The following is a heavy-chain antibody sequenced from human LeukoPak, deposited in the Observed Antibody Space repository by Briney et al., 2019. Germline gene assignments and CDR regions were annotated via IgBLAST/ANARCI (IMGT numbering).Heavy chain of an antibody. D-gene: IGHD2-2*01. J-gene: IGHJ5*02. CDR2: IYYSGST. CDR3: ARESEGVVPAAIGWFDP. Sequence: PSETLSLTCTVSGGSISSGGYYWSWIRQPLGKGLEWIGYIYYSGSTYYNPSLKSRVTISVDTSKNQFSLKLSSVTAADTAVYYCARESEGVVPAAIGWFDPWGQGTLVTVSS. CDR1: GGSISSGGYY. V-gene: IGHV4-31*03.